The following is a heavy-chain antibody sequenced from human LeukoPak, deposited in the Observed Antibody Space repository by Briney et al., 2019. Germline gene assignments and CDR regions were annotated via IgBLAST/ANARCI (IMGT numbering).Heavy chain of an antibody. V-gene: IGHV4-39*07. CDR1: SGSISSSTYY. CDR3: AREGYSGYDLSLDY. CDR2: IYHSGST. J-gene: IGHJ4*02. D-gene: IGHD5-12*01. Sequence: SETLSLTCTVSSGSISSSTYYWGWIRQPPGKGLEWIGSIYHSGSTYYNPSLKSRVTISVDTSKNQFSLKLSSVTAADTAVYYCAREGYSGYDLSLDYWGQGTLVTVSS.